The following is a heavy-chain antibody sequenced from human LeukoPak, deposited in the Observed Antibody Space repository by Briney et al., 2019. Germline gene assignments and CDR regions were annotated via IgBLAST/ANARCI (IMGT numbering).Heavy chain of an antibody. V-gene: IGHV3-21*01. CDR1: GFTFSSYS. Sequence: GGSLRLSCAASGFTFSSYSMNWVRQAPGKGLEWASSISSSSSYIYYADSVKGRFTISRDNAKNSLYLQMNSLRAEDTAVYYCARRRSGYSSGSFDYWGQGTLVTVSS. J-gene: IGHJ4*02. CDR2: ISSSSSYI. D-gene: IGHD6-19*01. CDR3: ARRRSGYSSGSFDY.